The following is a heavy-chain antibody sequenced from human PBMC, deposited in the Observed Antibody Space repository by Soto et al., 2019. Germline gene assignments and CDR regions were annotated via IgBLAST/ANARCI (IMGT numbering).Heavy chain of an antibody. Sequence: ESGGGVVQPGRSLRLSCVASGFTFSSYAMHWVRQAPGKGLEWVAVISYDGSNKYYADSVKGRFTISRDNSKNTLYLQMNSLGAEDPSVYYCAGAVSSSGGFAYGAQGPLVTVSS. V-gene: IGHV3-30-3*01. CDR1: GFTFSSYA. CDR2: ISYDGSNK. CDR3: AGAVSSSGGFAY. J-gene: IGHJ4*02. D-gene: IGHD6-13*01.